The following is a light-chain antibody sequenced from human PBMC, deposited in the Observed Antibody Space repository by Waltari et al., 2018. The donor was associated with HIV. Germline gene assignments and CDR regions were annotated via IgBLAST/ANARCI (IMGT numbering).Light chain of an antibody. V-gene: IGKV3-20*01. CDR2: GAS. CDR1: HSVGSSY. J-gene: IGKJ4*01. Sequence: EVVLTQSPGTLSLSPGEGATLSCRASHSVGSSYVAWYQQKPGQAPRLLIYGASNRATGIPDRFSGSGSVADFTLTISRLEPEDFAVYYCQQYGSSPPTSFGGGTKVEI. CDR3: QQYGSSPPTS.